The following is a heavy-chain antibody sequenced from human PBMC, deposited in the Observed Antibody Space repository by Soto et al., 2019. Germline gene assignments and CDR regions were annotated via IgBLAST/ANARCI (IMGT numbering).Heavy chain of an antibody. CDR1: GFTFSSFS. V-gene: IGHV3-48*02. CDR3: ARDGAISGCFDY. D-gene: IGHD6-19*01. J-gene: IGHJ4*02. CDR2: ISTTSSTI. Sequence: EVQLVESGGGLVQPGGSLRLSCVASGFTFSSFSMNWVRQSPGKGLEWVSYISTTSSTIHYADSVKGRFTISRDNAKNSLYLQMISLRHEDTAVYYCARDGAISGCFDYWGQGTLVTVSS.